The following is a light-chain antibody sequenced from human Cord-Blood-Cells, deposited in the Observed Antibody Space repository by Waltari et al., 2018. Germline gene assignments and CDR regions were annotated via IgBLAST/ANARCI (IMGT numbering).Light chain of an antibody. CDR3: QQSYSTPRT. V-gene: IGKV1-39*01. CDR2: AAS. Sequence: DIKMTQSPSSLSASVGDRVTNTCRASQSISSYLNWYQQKPGKAPKLLIYAASSLQSGVPSRFSGSGSGTDFTLTISSLQPEDFATYYCQQSYSTPRTFGQGTKVEIK. CDR1: QSISSY. J-gene: IGKJ1*01.